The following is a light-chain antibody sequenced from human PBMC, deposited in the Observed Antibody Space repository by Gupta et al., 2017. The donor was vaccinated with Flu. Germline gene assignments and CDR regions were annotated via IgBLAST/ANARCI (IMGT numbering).Light chain of an antibody. CDR2: EVS. V-gene: IGLV2-14*01. CDR1: SSDVGGYNY. J-gene: IGLJ3*02. Sequence: SITISRTGTSSDVGGYNYVSWYHQHPAKPPNLMIYEVSNRPAGVANRFSGSKSGNTASLTISALQAEDAADYYYSSDTSSSTWVFGGGTKLTVL. CDR3: SSDTSSSTWV.